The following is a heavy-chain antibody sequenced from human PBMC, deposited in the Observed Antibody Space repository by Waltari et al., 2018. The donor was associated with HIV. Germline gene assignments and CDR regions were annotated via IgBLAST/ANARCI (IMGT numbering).Heavy chain of an antibody. CDR3: ARSLYYDFWSAYPPDY. J-gene: IGHJ4*02. Sequence: EVKLVESGGRLVQPRGSLRLSCVASGFTFSSYWMHWVRQAPGKGLVWISRVSSEGNSTVYADSVKGRFTISRDNAKNTLCLQMNSLRVEDTAVYFCARSLYYDFWSAYPPDYWGQGTRVTVSS. CDR1: GFTFSSYW. CDR2: VSSEGNST. V-gene: IGHV3-74*03. D-gene: IGHD3-3*01.